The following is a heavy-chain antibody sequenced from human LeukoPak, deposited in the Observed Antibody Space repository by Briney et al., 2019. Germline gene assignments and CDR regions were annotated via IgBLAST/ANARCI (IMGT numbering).Heavy chain of an antibody. CDR2: IYPGDSDI. J-gene: IGHJ3*02. V-gene: IGHV5-51*01. D-gene: IGHD1-14*01. CDR1: GYSFANYW. Sequence: GESLKISCKGSGYSFANYWIAWVRQVPGKGLEWMGIIYPGDSDIRYSPSFQGQVTISADKSISTAYLPWSSLKASDTAMYYCARHKGVSNLFFGIWRQGTMVTVSS. CDR3: ARHKGVSNLFFGI.